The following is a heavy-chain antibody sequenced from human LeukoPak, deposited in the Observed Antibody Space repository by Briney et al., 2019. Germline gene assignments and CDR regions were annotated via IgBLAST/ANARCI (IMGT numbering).Heavy chain of an antibody. CDR1: GFTVSSNF. CDR2: IYSGGST. CDR3: ALGLVTDC. Sequence: PGGSLRLSCAASGFTVSSNFMSWVRQAPGEGLEWVSVIYSGGSTYYADSVKGRFTISRDNSKNTLYLQMNSLRGEDTAVYYCALGLVTDCWGQGTLVTVSS. J-gene: IGHJ4*02. D-gene: IGHD3-9*01. V-gene: IGHV3-66*01.